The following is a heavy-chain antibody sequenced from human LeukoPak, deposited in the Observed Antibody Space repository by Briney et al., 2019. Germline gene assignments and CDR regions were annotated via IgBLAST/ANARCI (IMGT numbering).Heavy chain of an antibody. Sequence: GGSLRLSCVASGFTFSAYGMHWVRQAPGKGPDWVAFIRYDETREFYGDSVKGRFTVSRDNSKNTVYLQMNSLRAEDTAIYYCGQNWNFDSWGQGTLVTVSS. CDR1: GFTFSAYG. D-gene: IGHD1-1*01. J-gene: IGHJ4*02. CDR2: IRYDETRE. V-gene: IGHV3-30*02. CDR3: GQNWNFDS.